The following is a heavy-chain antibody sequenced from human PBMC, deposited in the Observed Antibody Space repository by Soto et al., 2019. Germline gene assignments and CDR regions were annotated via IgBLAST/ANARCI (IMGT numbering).Heavy chain of an antibody. D-gene: IGHD7-27*01. CDR3: ARNRRETGDFDY. CDR2: MNPNSGDT. Sequence: QVQLVQSGAEVKKPGASVKVSRKASGYTFINYDINWVRQATGQGLEWMGWMNPNSGDTGYAQKFQGTVSMTRNAAITKAFMELSSLESDDTAVYYCARNRRETGDFDYWGQGTLVTVSS. J-gene: IGHJ4*02. V-gene: IGHV1-8*01. CDR1: GYTFINYD.